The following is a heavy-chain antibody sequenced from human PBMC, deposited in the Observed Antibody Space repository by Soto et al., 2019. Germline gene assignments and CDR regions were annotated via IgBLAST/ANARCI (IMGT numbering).Heavy chain of an antibody. D-gene: IGHD4-17*01. Sequence: QLLESGPGLVKPSETLSLTCTVSGGSISSSSYYWGWIRQPPGKGLEWIGSIYYSGSTYYNPSLKSRVTISVDTSKNQFSLKLSSVTAADTAVYYCARLSDYVVTYFDYWGQGTLVTVSS. V-gene: IGHV4-39*01. CDR3: ARLSDYVVTYFDY. CDR1: GGSISSSSYY. CDR2: IYYSGST. J-gene: IGHJ4*02.